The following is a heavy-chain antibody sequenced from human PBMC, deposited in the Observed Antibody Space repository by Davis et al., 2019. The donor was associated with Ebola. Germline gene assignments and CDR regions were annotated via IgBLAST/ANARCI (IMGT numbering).Heavy chain of an antibody. Sequence: SETLSLTCNVSGGSISSGGYYWSWIRQHPGKGLEWIGYIYYSGSTYYNPSLKSRVTISVDTSKNQFSLKLRSVTAADTAVYYCARQGWSGYSLRHWLDPWGRGTLVTVSS. J-gene: IGHJ5*02. D-gene: IGHD3-3*01. CDR3: ARQGWSGYSLRHWLDP. CDR2: IYYSGST. V-gene: IGHV4-39*01. CDR1: GGSISSGGYY.